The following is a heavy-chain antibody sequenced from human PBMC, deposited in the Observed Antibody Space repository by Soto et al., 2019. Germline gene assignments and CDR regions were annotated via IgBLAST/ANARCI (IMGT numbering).Heavy chain of an antibody. CDR1: GFTVSSYW. V-gene: IGHV3-7*03. Sequence: GGSLRLSCAAYGFTVSSYWMRWVRQAPGKGLEWVANIKQDGSEKYYVDSVKGRFTISRDNAKNSLYLQMNSLRAEDTAVYYCARGAPAGTRLYDYWGQGTLVTVSS. CDR2: IKQDGSEK. J-gene: IGHJ4*02. CDR3: ARGAPAGTRLYDY. D-gene: IGHD6-19*01.